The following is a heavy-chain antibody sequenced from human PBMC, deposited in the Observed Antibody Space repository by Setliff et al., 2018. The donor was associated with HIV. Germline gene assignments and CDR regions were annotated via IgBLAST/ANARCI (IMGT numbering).Heavy chain of an antibody. Sequence: SETLSLPCAVYGAYFSGYYWTWIRQPPGKGLAWIGEISHSGSTNYNPSLKTRVTISVDGSKNQFSLNLNSVTATDTAVYYCAKRTFGSGRLDPWGQGTLVTVSS. CDR1: GAYFSGYY. J-gene: IGHJ5*02. CDR2: ISHSGST. V-gene: IGHV4-34*01. D-gene: IGHD3-16*01. CDR3: AKRTFGSGRLDP.